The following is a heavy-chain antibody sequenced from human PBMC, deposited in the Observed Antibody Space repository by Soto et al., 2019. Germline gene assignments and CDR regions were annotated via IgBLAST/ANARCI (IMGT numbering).Heavy chain of an antibody. V-gene: IGHV4-4*02. CDR2: IYHSGST. D-gene: IGHD3-3*01. J-gene: IGHJ4*02. Sequence: LSLTCAVSSGSISSSNWWSWVRQPPGKGLEWIGEIYHSGSTNYNPSLKSRVTISVDTSKNQFSLKLSSVTAADTAVYYCARQDYDFWSGLDYWGQGTLVTVSS. CDR3: ARQDYDFWSGLDY. CDR1: SGSISSSNW.